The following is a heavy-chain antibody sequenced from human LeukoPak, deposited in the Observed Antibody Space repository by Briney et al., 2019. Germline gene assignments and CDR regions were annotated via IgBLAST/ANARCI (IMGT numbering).Heavy chain of an antibody. CDR1: GFTFSDYS. CDR3: AKVRYCSGVNCYPDDN. CDR2: IRYDGNNK. V-gene: IGHV3-30*02. D-gene: IGHD2-15*01. J-gene: IGHJ4*02. Sequence: GGSLRLSCAASGFTFSDYSMHWVRQAPGKGLNWVAFIRYDGNNKYYADSVKGRFTISRDNSKDMLYLEMNSLSTEDTAVYYCAKVRYCSGVNCYPDDNWGQGTLVTVSS.